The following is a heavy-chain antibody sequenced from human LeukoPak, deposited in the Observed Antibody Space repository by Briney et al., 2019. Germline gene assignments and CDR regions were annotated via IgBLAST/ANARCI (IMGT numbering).Heavy chain of an antibody. CDR2: ISSSSSYI. Sequence: GGSLRLSCAASGFTFSSYAMSWVRQAPGKGLEWVSSISSSSSYIYYADSVKGRFTISRDNAKNSLYLQMNSLRAEDTAVYYCAREGAMIVETDWGQGTLVTVSS. V-gene: IGHV3-21*01. D-gene: IGHD3-22*01. CDR1: GFTFSSYA. J-gene: IGHJ4*02. CDR3: AREGAMIVETD.